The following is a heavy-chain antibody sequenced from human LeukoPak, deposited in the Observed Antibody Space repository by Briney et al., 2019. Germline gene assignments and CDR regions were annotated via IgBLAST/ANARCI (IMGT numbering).Heavy chain of an antibody. J-gene: IGHJ3*02. CDR3: ARRNDFGI. CDR1: GGSISGDH. Sequence: PSETLSLTCTVSGGSISGDHWYWIRQPPGKGLEWIGYIYYSGSTNYNPSLKSRVTISIDTSKNQFSLKLTSVTAADTAVYYCARRNDFGIWGQGTMVTVSS. CDR2: IYYSGST. V-gene: IGHV4-59*08.